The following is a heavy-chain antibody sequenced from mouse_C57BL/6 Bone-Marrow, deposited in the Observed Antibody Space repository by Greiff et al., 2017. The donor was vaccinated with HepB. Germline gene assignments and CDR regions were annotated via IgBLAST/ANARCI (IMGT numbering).Heavy chain of an antibody. Sequence: QVQLQQPGAELVRPGTSVKLSCKASGYTFTSYWMHWVKQRPGQGLEWIGVIDPSDSYTNYNQKFKGKATLTVDTSSSTAYMQLSSLTSGDSAVYDCARRGKSYGSGYFDVWGTGTTVTVSS. V-gene: IGHV1-59*01. CDR1: GYTFTSYW. CDR2: IDPSDSYT. CDR3: ARRGKSYGSGYFDV. J-gene: IGHJ1*03. D-gene: IGHD1-1*01.